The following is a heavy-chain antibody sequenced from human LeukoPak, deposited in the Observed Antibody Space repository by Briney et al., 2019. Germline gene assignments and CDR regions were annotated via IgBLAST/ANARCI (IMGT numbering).Heavy chain of an antibody. CDR3: ARSKTTVVTGVFDY. J-gene: IGHJ4*02. CDR1: GFTFSSYS. Sequence: GGSLRLSCAASGFTFSSYSMNWVRQAPGKGLEWVSYISSSSSYIYYADSVKGRFTISRDNAKNSLYLQMNSLRAEDTAVYYCARSKTTVVTGVFDYWGQGTLVTVSS. CDR2: ISSSSSYI. D-gene: IGHD4-23*01. V-gene: IGHV3-21*01.